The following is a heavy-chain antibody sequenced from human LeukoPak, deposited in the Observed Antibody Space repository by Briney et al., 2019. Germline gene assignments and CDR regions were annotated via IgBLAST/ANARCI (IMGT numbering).Heavy chain of an antibody. V-gene: IGHV3-21*01. CDR2: ISSSSSYL. CDR3: ARVIRIAVAGFYYYGMDV. Sequence: GGSLRLSCAASGFTFSSYSMNWVRQAPGKGLEWVSSISSSSSYLYYADSVKGRFTISRDNAKNSLYLQMNSLRAEDTAVYYCARVIRIAVAGFYYYGMDVWGQGTTVTVSS. D-gene: IGHD6-19*01. CDR1: GFTFSSYS. J-gene: IGHJ6*02.